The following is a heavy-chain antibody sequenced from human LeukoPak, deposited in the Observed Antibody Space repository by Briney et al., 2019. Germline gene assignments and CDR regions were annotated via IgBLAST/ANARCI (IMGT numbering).Heavy chain of an antibody. V-gene: IGHV4-34*01. CDR2: INHSGST. Sequence: PSETLSLTCGVYGGSFSDYHWTWIRQPPGKGPEWIGEINHSGSTNYNVSLKSRVTISVDTPKNQFSLTLSSVTAADTAVYYCARIYGWGYYYMDVWGKGTTVTVSS. D-gene: IGHD6-19*01. CDR1: GGSFSDYH. J-gene: IGHJ6*03. CDR3: ARIYGWGYYYMDV.